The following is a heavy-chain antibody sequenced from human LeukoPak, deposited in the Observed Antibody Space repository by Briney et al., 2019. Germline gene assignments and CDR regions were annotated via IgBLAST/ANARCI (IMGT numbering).Heavy chain of an antibody. J-gene: IGHJ4*02. D-gene: IGHD6-13*01. V-gene: IGHV1-24*01. CDR2: FDPEDGET. CDR1: GCTLTELS. CDR3: ATESPSSSLSSAY. Sequence: ASVKVSCKDSGCTLTELSMHWVRQAPGKGLEWMGGFDPEDGETIYAQKFQGRVTMTEDTSTDTAYMELSSLRSEDTAVYYCATESPSSSLSSAYWGQRTLVTVSS.